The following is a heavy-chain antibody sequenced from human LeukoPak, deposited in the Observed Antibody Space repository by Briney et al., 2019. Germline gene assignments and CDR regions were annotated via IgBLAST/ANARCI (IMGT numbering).Heavy chain of an antibody. CDR1: GGSISSGDYY. V-gene: IGHV4-30-4*01. CDR3: ARALQYQLPSHLDY. D-gene: IGHD2-2*01. J-gene: IGHJ4*02. CDR2: IYYSGST. Sequence: SQTLSLTCTVSGGSISSGDYYWSWIRQPPGKGLEWIGYIYYSGSTYYNPSLKSRVTISVDTSKNQFSLKLSSVTAADTAVYYCARALQYQLPSHLDYWGQGTLVTVSS.